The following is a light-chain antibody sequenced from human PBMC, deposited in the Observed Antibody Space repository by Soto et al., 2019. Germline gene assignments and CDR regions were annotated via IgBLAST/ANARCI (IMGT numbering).Light chain of an antibody. V-gene: IGKV3-20*01. J-gene: IGKJ2*01. CDR1: QSVDSSY. CDR3: QRYGASSFT. CDR2: ATS. Sequence: EIVLTQSPGTLSLSPGERATLSCRASQSVDSSYLSWYQHKPGQAPRLLIYATSSRATGIPDRFSGSGSGTDFTLTISRLEXXXXAVYYCQRYGASSFTFGQGTNLEIK.